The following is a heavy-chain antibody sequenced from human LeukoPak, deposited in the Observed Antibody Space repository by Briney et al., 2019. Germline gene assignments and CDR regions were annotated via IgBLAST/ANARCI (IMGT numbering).Heavy chain of an antibody. CDR3: ASNTGTVFDY. V-gene: IGHV4-34*01. CDR2: INHSGST. J-gene: IGHJ4*02. Sequence: RSSETLSLTCAVYGGSFSGYYWSWIRQPPGKGLEWIGEINHSGSTNYNPSLRSRVTISLEMSKQQFSLNLTSVTAADTAVYYCASNTGTVFDYWGQGALVTVSS. D-gene: IGHD7-27*01. CDR1: GGSFSGYY.